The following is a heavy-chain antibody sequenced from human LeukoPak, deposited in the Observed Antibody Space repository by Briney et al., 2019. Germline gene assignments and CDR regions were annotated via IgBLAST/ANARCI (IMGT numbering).Heavy chain of an antibody. CDR3: ARDLGTYCSSTSCAGGLFDY. D-gene: IGHD2-2*01. V-gene: IGHV4-4*02. CDR1: GGSISSSNW. CDR2: VYYTGST. J-gene: IGHJ4*02. Sequence: SETLSLTCAVSGGSISSSNWYSWVRQPPGKGLEWIGEVYYTGSTNYNPSLKSRATISVDKSKTQFSLKLSSVTAADTAMYYCARDLGTYCSSTSCAGGLFDYWGQGTLVTVSS.